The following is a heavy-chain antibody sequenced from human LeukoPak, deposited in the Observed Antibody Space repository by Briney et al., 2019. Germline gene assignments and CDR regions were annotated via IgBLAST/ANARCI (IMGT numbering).Heavy chain of an antibody. CDR2: INPSGGST. CDR1: GYTFTSYY. D-gene: IGHD2-15*01. V-gene: IGHV1-46*01. CDR3: ARATPPIVVVAAARGEFDY. Sequence: ASVKVSCKASGYTFTSYYMHWVRQAPGQGLEWTGIINPSGGSTSYAQKFQGRVTMTRDTSTSTVYMELSSLRSEDTAVYYCARATPPIVVVAAARGEFDYWGQGTLVTVSS. J-gene: IGHJ4*02.